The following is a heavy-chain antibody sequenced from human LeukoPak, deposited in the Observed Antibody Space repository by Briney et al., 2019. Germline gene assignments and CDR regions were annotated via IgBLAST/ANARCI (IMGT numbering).Heavy chain of an antibody. CDR2: INPNSGGT. D-gene: IGHD3-3*01. J-gene: IGHJ4*02. CDR3: ARTMILGVVIINASDY. CDR1: GYTFTGYY. Sequence: ASVKVSCKAAGYTFTGYYMHWDRQAPGQGLEWMGWINPNSGGTNYAQKFQGRVTMTRDTSISTAYMELSRLRSDDTAVYYCARTMILGVVIINASDYWGQGTLVTVSS. V-gene: IGHV1-2*02.